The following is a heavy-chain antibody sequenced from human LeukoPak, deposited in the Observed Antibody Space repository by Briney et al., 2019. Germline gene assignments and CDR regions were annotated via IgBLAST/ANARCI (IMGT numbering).Heavy chain of an antibody. CDR2: IWYDGTNK. V-gene: IGHV3-33*01. J-gene: IGHJ4*02. D-gene: IGHD3-10*01. CDR3: ARDRGVRGVIPDY. Sequence: GWSLRLSCVASGFTFSSYGMHWVRQAPGKGLEWVAVIWYDGTNKYYADSVKGRFTISRDNSKNTLYLQMNSLRAEDTAVYYCARDRGVRGVIPDYWGQGTLVTVCS. CDR1: GFTFSSYG.